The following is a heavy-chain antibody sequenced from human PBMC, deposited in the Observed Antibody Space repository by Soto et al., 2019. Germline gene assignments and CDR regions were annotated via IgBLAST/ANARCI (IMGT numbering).Heavy chain of an antibody. CDR2: IWYDGSNK. V-gene: IGHV3-33*01. J-gene: IGHJ4*02. D-gene: IGHD3-22*01. CDR3: ARDVRIYDSSGYYVGDFDY. Sequence: QVQLVESGGGVVQPGRSLRLSCAASGFTFSSYGMHWVRQAPGKGLEWVAVIWYDGSNKYYADSVKGRFTISRDNSKNPLYLQMNSLRAEDTAVYYWARDVRIYDSSGYYVGDFDYWGQGTLVTVSS. CDR1: GFTFSSYG.